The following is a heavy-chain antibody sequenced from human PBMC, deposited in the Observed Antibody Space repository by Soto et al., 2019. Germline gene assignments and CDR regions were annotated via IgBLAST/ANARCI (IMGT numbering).Heavy chain of an antibody. CDR1: GYTFTSHV. CDR3: SRVSSSWYYDYYYGMDF. CDR2: ISASNGNT. V-gene: IGHV1-18*04. Sequence: ASAMGPCKASGYTFTSHVISWVRQAPGQVLERMGWISASNGNTNYAQKLQGRVNMTTDTSTSTGYMELRSMRSDDTAVYYCSRVSSSWYYDYYYGMDFW. J-gene: IGHJ6*01. D-gene: IGHD6-13*01.